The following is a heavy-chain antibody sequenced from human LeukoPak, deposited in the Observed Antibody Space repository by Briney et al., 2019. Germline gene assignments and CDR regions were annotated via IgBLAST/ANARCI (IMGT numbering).Heavy chain of an antibody. CDR2: IYTSGST. CDR3: AGYDFWSGLDY. V-gene: IGHV4-61*02. D-gene: IGHD3-3*01. J-gene: IGHJ4*02. Sequence: SETLSLTCTVSGGSISSGSYYWSWNRQPAGKGLEWIGRIYTSGSTNYNPSLKSRVTISVDTSKNQFSLKLSSVTAADTAVYYCAGYDFWSGLDYWGQGTLVTVSS. CDR1: GGSISSGSYY.